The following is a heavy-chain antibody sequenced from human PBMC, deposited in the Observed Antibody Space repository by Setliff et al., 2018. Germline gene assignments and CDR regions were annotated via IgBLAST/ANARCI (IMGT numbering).Heavy chain of an antibody. CDR1: GCTFISFG. CDR3: AINVHKAGGADF. CDR2: IIPNPGRV. V-gene: IGHV1-69*10. J-gene: IGHJ4*02. D-gene: IGHD1-26*01. Sequence: SVKVSCKASGCTFISFGISWVRQAPGQGLEWMGGIIPNPGRVKYAQIFQDRATITAEEYTTTAYMELISLRSDDTAVYYCAINVHKAGGADFWGQGTLVTVSS.